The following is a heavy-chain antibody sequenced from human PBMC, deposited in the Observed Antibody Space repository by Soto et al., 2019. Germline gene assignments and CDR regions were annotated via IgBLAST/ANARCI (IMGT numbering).Heavy chain of an antibody. CDR2: ISSDGRNT. Sequence: EVQLVESGGGLVQPGGSLRLSCAASGFAFSSYWMQWVRQVPGKGPVWVSRISSDGRNTTYADPVKGRFTISRDNAKNTLHLQMTSLTDDDTAVYYCIKASTVTGVGGYPWGQGTLVTVSS. CDR1: GFAFSSYW. J-gene: IGHJ5*02. V-gene: IGHV3-74*03. D-gene: IGHD6-19*01. CDR3: IKASTVTGVGGYP.